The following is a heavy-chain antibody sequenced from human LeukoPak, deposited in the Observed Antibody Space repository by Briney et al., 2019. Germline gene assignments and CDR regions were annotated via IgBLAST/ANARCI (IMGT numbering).Heavy chain of an antibody. V-gene: IGHV4-34*01. CDR3: ARVGGSYGPYYYYYYGMDV. Sequence: PSETLSLTCAVYGGSFSGYYWSWIRQPPGKGLEWIGEINHSGSTNYNPSLKSRVTISVDTSKNQFSLKLSSVTAADTAVYYCARVGGSYGPYYYYYYGMDVWGQGTTVTVSS. J-gene: IGHJ6*02. CDR2: INHSGST. D-gene: IGHD5-18*01. CDR1: GGSFSGYY.